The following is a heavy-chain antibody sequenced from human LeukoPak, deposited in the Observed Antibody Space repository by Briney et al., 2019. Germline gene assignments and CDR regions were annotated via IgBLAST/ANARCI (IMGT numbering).Heavy chain of an antibody. CDR1: GFTFSDYY. V-gene: IGHV3-33*06. Sequence: PGGSLRLSCAASGFTFSDYYMSWIRQAPGKGLEWVAVIWYDGSNKYYADSVKGRFTISRDNSKNTLYLQMNSLRAEDTAVYYCAKNPNYYDSSGYFDYWGQGTLVTVSS. CDR3: AKNPNYYDSSGYFDY. D-gene: IGHD3-22*01. CDR2: IWYDGSNK. J-gene: IGHJ4*02.